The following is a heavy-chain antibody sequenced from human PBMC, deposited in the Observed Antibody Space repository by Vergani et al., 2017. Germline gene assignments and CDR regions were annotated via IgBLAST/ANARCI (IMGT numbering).Heavy chain of an antibody. J-gene: IGHJ4*02. CDR1: GFTFSDYY. D-gene: IGHD3-16*01. CDR3: ARGPLIKITFGGVVDY. CDR2: ISSSSSYT. V-gene: IGHV3-11*05. Sequence: QVQLVESGGGLVKPGGSLRLSCAASGFTFSDYYMSWIRQAPGKGLEWVSYISSSSSYTNYADSVKGRFTISRDNAKNSLYLQMNSLRAEDTAVYYCARGPLIKITFGGVVDYWGQGTLVTVSS.